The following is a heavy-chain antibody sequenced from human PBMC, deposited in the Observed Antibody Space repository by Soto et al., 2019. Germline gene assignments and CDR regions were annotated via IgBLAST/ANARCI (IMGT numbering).Heavy chain of an antibody. Sequence: QVQLQESGPGLVKPSQTLSLTCTVSGGSISSGGYYWSWIRQHPGKGLEWIGYIYYSGSTYYNPSRKSRVTIPVDTSNNQFSLKLSSVTAADTAVYYCARGRDCSSTSCSLALRLGYYFDYWGQGTLVTVSS. CDR3: ARGRDCSSTSCSLALRLGYYFDY. J-gene: IGHJ4*02. D-gene: IGHD2-2*01. CDR2: IYYSGST. CDR1: GGSISSGGYY. V-gene: IGHV4-31*03.